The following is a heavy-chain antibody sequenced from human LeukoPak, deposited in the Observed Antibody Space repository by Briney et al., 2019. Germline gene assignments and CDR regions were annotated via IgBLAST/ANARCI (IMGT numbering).Heavy chain of an antibody. CDR1: GYTLTELS. CDR2: INPSGGST. V-gene: IGHV1-46*01. CDR3: ARAAVFGDY. J-gene: IGHJ4*02. D-gene: IGHD3-16*01. Sequence: ASVKVSCKVSGYTLTELSMHWVRQAPGKGLEWMGIINPSGGSTSYAQMFEGRVTMTRDTSTSTVYMELSSLRSEDTAVYFCARAAVFGDYWGQGTLVTVSS.